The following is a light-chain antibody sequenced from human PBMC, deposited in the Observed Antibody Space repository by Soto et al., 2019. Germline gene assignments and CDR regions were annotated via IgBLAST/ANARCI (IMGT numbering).Light chain of an antibody. Sequence: DIPLTQSPSFLSASVRDRDTITCRASQGISSYLAWYQQIPGKAPKLLIYAASTLQSGVPSRFSGSGSWREFTRPSSCLQAEDFATYYFQQLNSYPSYSFGPWTKVDI. V-gene: IGKV1-9*01. CDR1: QGISSY. J-gene: IGKJ3*01. CDR3: QQLNSYPSYS. CDR2: AAS.